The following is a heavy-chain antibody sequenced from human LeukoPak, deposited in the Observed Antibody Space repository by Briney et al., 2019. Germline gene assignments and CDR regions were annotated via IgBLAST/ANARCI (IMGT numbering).Heavy chain of an antibody. J-gene: IGHJ4*02. CDR3: ARVHDSSGYPGTFDY. D-gene: IGHD3-22*01. CDR2: ISAYNGNT. Sequence: GASVKVSCKASGYTFTSYGISWVRQAPGQGLEWMGWISAYNGNTNYAQKLQGRVTMTTDTSTSTAYMELRSLRSDDTAVYYCARVHDSSGYPGTFDYWGQGTLVTVSS. CDR1: GYTFTSYG. V-gene: IGHV1-18*01.